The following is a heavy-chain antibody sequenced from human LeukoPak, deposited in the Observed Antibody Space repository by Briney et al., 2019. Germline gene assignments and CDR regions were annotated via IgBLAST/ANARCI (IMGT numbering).Heavy chain of an antibody. J-gene: IGHJ4*02. CDR2: ISGSSTYT. D-gene: IGHD3-10*01. Sequence: GGSLRLSCAASGFIFSDYYMSWIRQAPGKGLEWVSYISGSSTYTNYADAVKGRFTISRDNAENSLYLQMNSLRAEDTAVYYCARLSGSYCFDYWGQGALVTASS. V-gene: IGHV3-11*06. CDR3: ARLSGSYCFDY. CDR1: GFIFSDYY.